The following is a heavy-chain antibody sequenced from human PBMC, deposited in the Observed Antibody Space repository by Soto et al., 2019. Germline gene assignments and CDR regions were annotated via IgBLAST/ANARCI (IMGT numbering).Heavy chain of an antibody. J-gene: IGHJ4*02. D-gene: IGHD3-10*01. CDR3: ARVGRHGWHLAD. CDR1: EFSFISYW. Sequence: PGGSLRLSCAASEFSFISYWMTCVLQAPWKGLEWVALINEDGSQKYYVGSVKGRFIISRDNAKDSGYMQMDSLRAGDTAVYFCARVGRHGWHLADWAQGTLVTGSS. CDR2: INEDGSQK. V-gene: IGHV3-7*01.